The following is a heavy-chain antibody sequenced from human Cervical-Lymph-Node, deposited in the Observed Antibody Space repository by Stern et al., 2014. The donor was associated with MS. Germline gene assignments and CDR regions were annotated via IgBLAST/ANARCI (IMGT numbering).Heavy chain of an antibody. Sequence: VQLVESGAEVKKPGASVKVSCKASGYTFTGYYMHWVRQAPGQGLEWMGWINPNSGGTNYAQKFQGRVTMTRDTSISTAYMELSRLRSDDTAVYYCARDRMDFVHTAMVMSRSYFDHWGQGTLVTVSS. J-gene: IGHJ4*02. CDR2: INPNSGGT. CDR1: GYTFTGYY. CDR3: ARDRMDFVHTAMVMSRSYFDH. V-gene: IGHV1-2*02. D-gene: IGHD5-18*01.